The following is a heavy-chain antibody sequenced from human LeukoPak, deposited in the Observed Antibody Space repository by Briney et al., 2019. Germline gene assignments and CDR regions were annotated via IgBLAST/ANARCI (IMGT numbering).Heavy chain of an antibody. Sequence: SETLSLTCAVYGGSFSGYYWSWIRQPPGKGLEWIGYIYYSGSTNYNPSLKSRVTISVDTSKNQFSLKLSSVTAADTAVYYCARHRGYSGYHDAFDIWGQGTMVTVSS. J-gene: IGHJ3*02. CDR3: ARHRGYSGYHDAFDI. CDR1: GGSFSGYY. CDR2: IYYSGST. D-gene: IGHD5-12*01. V-gene: IGHV4-59*08.